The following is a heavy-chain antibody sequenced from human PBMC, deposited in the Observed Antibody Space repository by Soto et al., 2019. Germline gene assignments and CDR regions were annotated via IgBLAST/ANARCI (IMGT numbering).Heavy chain of an antibody. CDR3: ARGGIVVVVAATTAGGMDV. Sequence: ASVKVSCKASGYTFTGYYMHWVRQAPGQGLEWMGWINPNSGGTNYAQKFQGRVTMTRDTSISTAYMELSRLRSDDTAGYYCARGGIVVVVAATTAGGMDVWGQGTTVTVSS. V-gene: IGHV1-2*02. J-gene: IGHJ6*02. CDR1: GYTFTGYY. D-gene: IGHD2-15*01. CDR2: INPNSGGT.